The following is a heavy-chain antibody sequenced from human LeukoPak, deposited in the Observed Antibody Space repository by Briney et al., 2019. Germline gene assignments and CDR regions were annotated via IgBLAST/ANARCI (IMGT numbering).Heavy chain of an antibody. Sequence: SETLSLTCAVYGGSFSGYYWSWIRQPPGKGLEWIGEINHSGSTNYNPSLKSRVTISVDTSKNQFSLKLSSVTAADTAVYYCARGPMSWFTVGNWFDPWGQGTLVTVSS. CDR1: GGSFSGYY. J-gene: IGHJ5*02. CDR2: INHSGST. V-gene: IGHV4-34*01. D-gene: IGHD3-10*01. CDR3: ARGPMSWFTVGNWFDP.